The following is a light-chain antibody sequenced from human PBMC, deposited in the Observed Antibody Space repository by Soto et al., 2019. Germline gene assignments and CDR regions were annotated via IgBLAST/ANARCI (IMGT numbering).Light chain of an antibody. CDR2: GAS. CDR3: QQYGTSPLT. V-gene: IGKV3-20*01. Sequence: EIVLTQSPGTLSLSPGERATLSCRASQSVSNTYLAWYQHKPGQAPRLLIYGASDRATGILDRFSGRGSVTDCTLTIRSLEPEDFALYSCQQYGTSPLTFGQGAKREIK. CDR1: QSVSNTY. J-gene: IGKJ2*01.